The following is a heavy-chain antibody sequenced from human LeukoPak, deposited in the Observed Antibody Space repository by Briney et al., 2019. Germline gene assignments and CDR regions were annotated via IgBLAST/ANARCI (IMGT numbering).Heavy chain of an antibody. Sequence: MSSETLSLTCIISGGSITTYYWSWIRQPPGKGLEWIGYIHSSGSTNYNPSLKDRLTISMDTSKNQFSLKLNSVTAADTAVYYCARDETSKGDAFDIWGQGTMVTVSS. V-gene: IGHV4-59*01. CDR3: ARDETSKGDAFDI. CDR1: GGSITTYY. CDR2: IHSSGST. J-gene: IGHJ3*02.